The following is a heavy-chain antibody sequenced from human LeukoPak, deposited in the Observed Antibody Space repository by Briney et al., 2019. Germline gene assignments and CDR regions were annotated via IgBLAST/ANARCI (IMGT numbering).Heavy chain of an antibody. D-gene: IGHD5-12*01. V-gene: IGHV3-48*01. Sequence: GGSLRLSCAASGFTFSSYSMNWVRQAPGKGLEWVSYISSSSSTIYYADSVKGRFTISRDNAKNTLYLQMNSLRAEDTAVYYCARTRASYDDYWGQGTLVTVSS. J-gene: IGHJ4*02. CDR2: ISSSSSTI. CDR3: ARTRASYDDY. CDR1: GFTFSSYS.